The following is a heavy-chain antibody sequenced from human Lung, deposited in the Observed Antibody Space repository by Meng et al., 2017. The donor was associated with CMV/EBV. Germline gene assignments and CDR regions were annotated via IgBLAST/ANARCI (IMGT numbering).Heavy chain of an antibody. CDR3: ARGRIAVAVLFDP. D-gene: IGHD6-19*01. V-gene: IGHV3-11*01. CDR1: GFTFSDYY. CDR2: ISSSGSTI. Sequence: SCAASGFTFSDYYMSWIRQAPGKGLEWVSYISSSGSTIYYADSVKGRFTISRDNAKNSLYLQMNSLRAEDTAVYYCARGRIAVAVLFDPWGQGTLVTGSS. J-gene: IGHJ5*02.